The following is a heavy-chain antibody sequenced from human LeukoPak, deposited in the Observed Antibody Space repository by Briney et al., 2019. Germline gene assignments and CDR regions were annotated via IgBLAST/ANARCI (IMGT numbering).Heavy chain of an antibody. J-gene: IGHJ4*02. Sequence: SSETLSLTCTVSGGSISSYYWSWIRQPPGKGLEWIGYIYYSGSTNYNPSLKSRVTISVDTSKNQFSLKLSSVTAADTAVYYCARRSQLDDILDYWGQGTLVTVSS. CDR1: GGSISSYY. CDR3: ARRSQLDDILDY. D-gene: IGHD3-9*01. V-gene: IGHV4-59*08. CDR2: IYYSGST.